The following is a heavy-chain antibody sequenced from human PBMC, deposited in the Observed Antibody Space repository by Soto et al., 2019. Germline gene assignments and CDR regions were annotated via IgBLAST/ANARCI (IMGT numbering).Heavy chain of an antibody. D-gene: IGHD3-3*01. CDR1: GYTFTSYG. CDR2: ISAYNGNT. J-gene: IGHJ5*02. Sequence: QVQLVQSGAEVKKPGASVKVSCKASGYTFTSYGISWVRQAPGQGLEWMGWISAYNGNTNYAQKLQGRVTMTTDTSTSTAYMELRSLRSDDMAVYYCARATTSDPPIFGVVIMGVGGFDPWGQGTLVTVSS. V-gene: IGHV1-18*03. CDR3: ARATTSDPPIFGVVIMGVGGFDP.